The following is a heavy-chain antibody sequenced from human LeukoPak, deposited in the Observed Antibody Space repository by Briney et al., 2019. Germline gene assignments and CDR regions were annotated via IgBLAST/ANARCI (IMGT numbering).Heavy chain of an antibody. CDR1: GGSISSGGYY. D-gene: IGHD3-22*01. CDR2: IYYSGST. Sequence: SETLSLTCTVSGGSISSGGYYWSWIRQHPGKGLEWIGYIYYSGSTYYNPSLKSRVTISVDTSKNQFSLKLSSVTAADTAVYYCARADYGSSGYSRRTISYYYGMDVWGQGTTVTVSS. V-gene: IGHV4-31*03. J-gene: IGHJ6*02. CDR3: ARADYGSSGYSRRTISYYYGMDV.